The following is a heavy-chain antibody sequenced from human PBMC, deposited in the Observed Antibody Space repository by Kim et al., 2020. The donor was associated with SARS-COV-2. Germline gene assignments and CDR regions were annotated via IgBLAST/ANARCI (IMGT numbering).Heavy chain of an antibody. CDR3: ARPVAGSVWDV. V-gene: IGHV4-4*02. D-gene: IGHD6-19*01. J-gene: IGHJ6*02. CDR1: GVSISRNNW. CDR2: IYHSGTT. Sequence: SETLSLTCAVSGVSISRNNWWSWVRQPTGRGLEWIGDIYHSGTTNYNPSLKSQVTISVDKSKNQFSLILTSVTAADTAIYYCARPVAGSVWDVWGQGTT.